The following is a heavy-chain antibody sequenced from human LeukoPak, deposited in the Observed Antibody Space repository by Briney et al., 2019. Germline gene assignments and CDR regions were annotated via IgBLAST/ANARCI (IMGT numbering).Heavy chain of an antibody. CDR2: ISSSGSPI. CDR1: GFTFRSYE. D-gene: IGHD5-24*01. V-gene: IGHV3-48*03. Sequence: PGGSLRLSCAASGFTFRSYEMNWVRQAPGKGLEWVSYISSSGSPIYYADSVKGRFTISRDNAKNSLYLQMNSLRAEDTAVYYCAREMATGFDYWGQGTLVTVSS. J-gene: IGHJ4*02. CDR3: AREMATGFDY.